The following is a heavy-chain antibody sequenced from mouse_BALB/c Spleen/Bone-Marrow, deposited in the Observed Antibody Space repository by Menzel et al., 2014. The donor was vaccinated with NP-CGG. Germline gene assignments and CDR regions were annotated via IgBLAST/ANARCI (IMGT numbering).Heavy chain of an antibody. CDR2: ILPGSGST. CDR1: GYTFSSYW. Sequence: QVQLQQSGAELMKPGASVKISCKATGYTFSSYWIEWVKQRPGHGLEWIGEILPGSGSTNCNEKFKGKATFTADTPSNTAYMQLSSLTSEDSAVYYCARGDYFDYWGQGTTLTVSS. V-gene: IGHV1-9*01. CDR3: ARGDYFDY. J-gene: IGHJ2*01.